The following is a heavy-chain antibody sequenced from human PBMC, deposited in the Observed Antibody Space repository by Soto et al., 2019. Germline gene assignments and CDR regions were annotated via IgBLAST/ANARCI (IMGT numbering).Heavy chain of an antibody. CDR1: GVSLTSGTYY. J-gene: IGHJ4*02. V-gene: IGHV4-31*03. CDR2: LFYSGST. CDR3: ASTEDFFDY. Sequence: QVQLQESGPGLVKPSQTLSLTCSVSGVSLTSGTYYWSWIRQHPGKGLEWIGYLFYSGSTDYNPSHKSRVNISVDTSKIQFSLKLSSVTAADTAVYYCASTEDFFDYWGQGTLVTVSS.